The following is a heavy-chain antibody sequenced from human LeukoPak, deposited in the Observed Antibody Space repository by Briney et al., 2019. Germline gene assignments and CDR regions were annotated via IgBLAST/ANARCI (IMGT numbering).Heavy chain of an antibody. V-gene: IGHV3-30*14. Sequence: GGSLRLSCAASGFTFSSYAMHWVRQAPGKGLEWVAVISYDGSNKYYADSVKGRFTISRDNSKNTLYLQMGSLRAEDMAVYYCVNYGMDVWGQGTTVTVSS. J-gene: IGHJ6*02. CDR3: VNYGMDV. CDR2: ISYDGSNK. CDR1: GFTFSSYA.